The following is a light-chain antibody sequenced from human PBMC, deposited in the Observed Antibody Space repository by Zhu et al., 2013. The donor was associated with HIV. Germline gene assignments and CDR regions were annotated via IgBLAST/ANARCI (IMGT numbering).Light chain of an antibody. Sequence: EIVMTQSPATLSVSPGERATLSCRASQTVSYRHIAWYQQKPGQAPRLLIYGASTRATGVPARFSGSGSGTEFTLTVSSLQSEDFAVYFCQQYNNWPPITFGQGTRLEIK. V-gene: IGKV3-15*01. CDR2: GAS. CDR1: QTVSYRH. J-gene: IGKJ5*01. CDR3: QQYNNWPPIT.